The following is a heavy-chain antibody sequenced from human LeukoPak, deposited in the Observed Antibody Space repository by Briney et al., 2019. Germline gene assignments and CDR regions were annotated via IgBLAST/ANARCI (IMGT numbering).Heavy chain of an antibody. CDR1: GFTFISYW. D-gene: IGHD2-15*01. CDR2: ISSSSSYI. Sequence: GGSLRLSCTASGFTFISYWMSWVRQAPGKGLEWVSSISSSSSYIYYADSVKGRFTISRDNAKNSLYLQMNSLRAEDTAVYYCARDQSGGRRYGMDVWGQGTTVTVSS. J-gene: IGHJ6*02. V-gene: IGHV3-21*01. CDR3: ARDQSGGRRYGMDV.